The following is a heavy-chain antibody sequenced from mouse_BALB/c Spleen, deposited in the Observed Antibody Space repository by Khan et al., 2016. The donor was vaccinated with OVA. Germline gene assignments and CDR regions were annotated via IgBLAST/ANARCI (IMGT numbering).Heavy chain of an antibody. V-gene: IGHV1-80*01. CDR1: GYDFSSYW. Sequence: QVQLKQAGAELVRPGSSVKISCKASGYDFSSYWMNWLKQRPGKGLEWIGQIYPGDGDTNYNGKFKGKATLTADKSSSTASMQLSSLTSEDCAGYFCARMLTGGFSYWGQGTLVTVSA. CDR3: ARMLTGGFSY. J-gene: IGHJ3*01. CDR2: IYPGDGDT.